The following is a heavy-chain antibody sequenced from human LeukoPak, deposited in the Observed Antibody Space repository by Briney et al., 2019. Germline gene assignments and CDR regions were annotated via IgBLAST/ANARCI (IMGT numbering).Heavy chain of an antibody. V-gene: IGHV3-20*04. J-gene: IGHJ6*03. CDR2: INWNGGST. D-gene: IGHD2-2*01. CDR1: GFTFDDYG. Sequence: GGSLRLSCAASGFTFDDYGMSWVRQAPGKGLEWVSGINWNGGSTGYADSVKGRFTISRDNAKNSLYLQMNSLRAEDTALYYCAREGIVVVPAAPHYYYYYYMDVWGKGTTVTVSS. CDR3: AREGIVVVPAAPHYYYYYYMDV.